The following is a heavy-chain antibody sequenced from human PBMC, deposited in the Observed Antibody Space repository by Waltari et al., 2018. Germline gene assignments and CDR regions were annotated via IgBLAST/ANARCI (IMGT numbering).Heavy chain of an antibody. CDR3: ARALWRVGTRGDFFDI. J-gene: IGHJ3*02. V-gene: IGHV4-59*01. D-gene: IGHD1-7*01. Sequence: QVQLRESGPGLVKSSETLSLTCSVSGDSLGTTYWSWIRQSPGKGLEWIGYVQSSGSTDYNPSFRGRVTMSADASKNQFSLTLKSLTAAETATYFCARALWRVGTRGDFFDIWGRGTTVTVS. CDR1: GDSLGTTY. CDR2: VQSSGST.